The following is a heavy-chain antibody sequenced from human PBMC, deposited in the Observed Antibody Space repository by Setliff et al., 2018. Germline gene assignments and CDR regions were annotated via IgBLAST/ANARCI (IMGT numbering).Heavy chain of an antibody. CDR1: GGSFSGYY. D-gene: IGHD3-16*01. J-gene: IGHJ6*03. CDR2: INHSGST. CDR3: ARGHVWGSYYNMDV. Sequence: PSETLSLTCAVYGGSFSGYYWSWIRQPPGKGLEWIGEINHSGSTNYNPSLKSRVTISVDTSKNQFSLKLSSVTAADTAVHYCARGHVWGSYYNMDVWGKGTTVTVSS. V-gene: IGHV4-34*01.